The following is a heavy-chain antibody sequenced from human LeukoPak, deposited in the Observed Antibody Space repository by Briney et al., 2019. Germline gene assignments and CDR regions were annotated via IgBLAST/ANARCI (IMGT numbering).Heavy chain of an antibody. J-gene: IGHJ5*02. CDR2: IYPSGGA. D-gene: IGHD3-10*01. CDR3: ARDSAGRETWFDP. V-gene: IGHV4-4*07. Sequence: SETLSLTCSVSGDSISNNFWSWIRQPAGQGLEWIGRIYPSGGANYNPSLKSRLIMSLDTSKNEVSLHLSSVTAADTAVYYCARDSAGRETWFDPWGQGTLVIVSS. CDR1: GDSISNNF.